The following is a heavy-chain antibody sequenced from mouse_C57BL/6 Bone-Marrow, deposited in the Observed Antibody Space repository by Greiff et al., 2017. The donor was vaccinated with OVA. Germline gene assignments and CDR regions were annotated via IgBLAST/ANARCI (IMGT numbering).Heavy chain of an antibody. Sequence: DVHLVESGGGLVKPGGSLKLSCAASGFTFSSYAMSWVRQTPEKRLEWVATISDGGSYTYYPDNVKGRFTISRDNAKNNLYLQMSHLKSEDTAMYYCARDGSYYSNYVGFAYWGQGTLVTVSA. J-gene: IGHJ3*01. CDR2: ISDGGSYT. D-gene: IGHD2-5*01. CDR1: GFTFSSYA. V-gene: IGHV5-4*01. CDR3: ARDGSYYSNYVGFAY.